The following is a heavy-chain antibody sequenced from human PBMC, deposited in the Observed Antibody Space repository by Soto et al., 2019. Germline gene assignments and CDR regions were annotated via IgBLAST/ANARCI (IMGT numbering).Heavy chain of an antibody. D-gene: IGHD3-10*01. CDR3: AKRGGSGSYSYYYYGMDV. J-gene: IGHJ6*02. V-gene: IGHV3-23*01. Sequence: GGSLRLSCAASGFTFSSYAMSWVRQAPGKGLEWVSAISGSGGSTYYADSVKGRFTISRDNSKNTLYLQMNSLRAEDTAVYYCAKRGGSGSYSYYYYGMDVWGQGTTVTVSS. CDR2: ISGSGGST. CDR1: GFTFSSYA.